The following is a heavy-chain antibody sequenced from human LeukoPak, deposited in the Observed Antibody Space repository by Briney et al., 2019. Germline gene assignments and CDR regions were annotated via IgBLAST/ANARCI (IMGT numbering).Heavy chain of an antibody. D-gene: IGHD2-21*01. CDR2: INAGNGDT. J-gene: IGHJ4*02. V-gene: IGHV1-3*01. CDR1: GYTFTKYV. CDR3: ARDDCGDTCYPGGY. Sequence: ASVKVSCKSSGYTFTKYVVHWVRQAPGQRPEWMGWINAGNGDTKYSQNFQDRVTITRDTSANTAYMELSSLTSEDTALYYCARDDCGDTCYPGGYWGQGTLVTVSS.